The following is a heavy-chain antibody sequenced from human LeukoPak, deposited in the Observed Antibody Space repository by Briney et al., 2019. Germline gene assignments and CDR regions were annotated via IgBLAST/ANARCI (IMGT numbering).Heavy chain of an antibody. CDR2: ISGSGGST. V-gene: IGHV3-23*01. J-gene: IGHJ6*02. CDR1: GFTFSSYG. Sequence: PGGSLRLSCAASGFTFSSYGMHWVRQAPGKGLEWVAVISGSGGSTYYADSVKGRFTISRDNSKNTLYLQMNSLRAEDTAVYYCAKEGYSSSWVDYYYYYGMDVWGQGTTVTVSS. CDR3: AKEGYSSSWVDYYYYYGMDV. D-gene: IGHD6-13*01.